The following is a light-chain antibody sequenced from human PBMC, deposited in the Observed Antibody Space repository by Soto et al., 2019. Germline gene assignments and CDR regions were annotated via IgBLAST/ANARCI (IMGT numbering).Light chain of an antibody. CDR2: KAS. V-gene: IGKV1-5*03. CDR3: QQYSEYSPT. J-gene: IGKJ1*01. Sequence: DILMTQSPSTLSASVGDRVTITCRASHSITTWLAWYQQKPGKVPNLLIYKASTLESGVPSRFSGSGSGTEFTLTISSLQPDDFATYYCQQYSEYSPTFGQGTKVEIK. CDR1: HSITTW.